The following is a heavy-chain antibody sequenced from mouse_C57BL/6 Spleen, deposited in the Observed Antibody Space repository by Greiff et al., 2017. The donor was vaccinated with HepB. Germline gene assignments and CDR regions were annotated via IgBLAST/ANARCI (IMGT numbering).Heavy chain of an antibody. CDR1: GFTFSSYT. D-gene: IGHD2-3*01. CDR3: AGKRDGYSYYFDY. V-gene: IGHV5-9*01. CDR2: ISGGGGNT. J-gene: IGHJ2*01. Sequence: VKLVESGGGLVKPGGSLKLSCAASGFTFSSYTMSWVRQTPEKRLEWVATISGGGGNTYYPESVKGRFTISRDNAKNTLYLQMSSLRSEDTALYYGAGKRDGYSYYFDYWGQGTTLTVSS.